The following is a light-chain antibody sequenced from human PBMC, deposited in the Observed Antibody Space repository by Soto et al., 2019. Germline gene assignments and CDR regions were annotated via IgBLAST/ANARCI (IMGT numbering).Light chain of an antibody. V-gene: IGLV2-23*02. J-gene: IGLJ1*01. CDR1: SSDVGSYYL. Sequence: QSALTQPPSVSGSPGQSITISCTGTSSDVGSYYLVSWYQQHPGTAPKLMIYEVSKRPSGVSNRFSGSKSGNAASLPISGLEAEYEADYYCCSYAGNAFGTGTEVTVL. CDR3: CSYAGNA. CDR2: EVS.